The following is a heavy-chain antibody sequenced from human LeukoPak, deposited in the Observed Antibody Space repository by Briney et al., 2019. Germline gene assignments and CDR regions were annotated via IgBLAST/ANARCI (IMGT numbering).Heavy chain of an antibody. Sequence: GGSLRLSCATSGFTLDDYGMSWVRQVPGKGLEWVSGISWNGGSTGYADSVKGRFTISRDNAKNSLYLQMNSLRAEDTALYYCARFSRGRWSYFDYWGQGALVTVSS. V-gene: IGHV3-20*04. CDR3: ARFSRGRWSYFDY. J-gene: IGHJ4*02. D-gene: IGHD2-15*01. CDR2: ISWNGGST. CDR1: GFTLDDYG.